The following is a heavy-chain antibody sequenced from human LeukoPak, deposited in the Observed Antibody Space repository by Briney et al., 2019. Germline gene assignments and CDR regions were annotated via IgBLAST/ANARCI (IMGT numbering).Heavy chain of an antibody. CDR3: ARGQIAAAVLGFYFDY. J-gene: IGHJ4*02. CDR2: IYSGGST. CDR1: EFSVGSNY. V-gene: IGHV3-66*01. D-gene: IGHD6-13*01. Sequence: GGSLRLSCAASEFSVGSNYMTWVRQAPGKGLEWVSLIYSGGSTYYADSVKGRFTISRDNSKNTLYLQMNSLRAEDTAVYYCARGQIAAAVLGFYFDYWGQGTLVTVSS.